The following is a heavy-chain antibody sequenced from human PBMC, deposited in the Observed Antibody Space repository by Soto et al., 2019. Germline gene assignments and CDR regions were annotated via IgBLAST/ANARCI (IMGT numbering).Heavy chain of an antibody. V-gene: IGHV3-9*01. CDR3: AKDVSSTWYSGMDV. J-gene: IGHJ6*02. CDR2: MNWNGVDI. D-gene: IGHD6-13*01. CDR1: GFTFDDYA. Sequence: GGSLRLSCAASGFTFDDYAMHWVRQAPGKGLEWVSGMNWNGVDIGYVDSVKGRFTISRDNARNSLHLQMNSLRAEDTALYYCAKDVSSTWYSGMDVWGQGTTVTVSS.